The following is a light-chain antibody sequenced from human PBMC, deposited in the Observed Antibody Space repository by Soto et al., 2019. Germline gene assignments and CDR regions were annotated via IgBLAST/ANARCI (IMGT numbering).Light chain of an antibody. Sequence: QSALTQPRSVSASPGQSVTISCTGTSSDVGGYNYVSWYQQHPGKAPKLMIYDVSRRPSGVPDRFSGSKSGNTASLTISGLQADDEADYYCCSYAGSYYVFATGTKLTVL. CDR3: CSYAGSYYV. J-gene: IGLJ1*01. CDR1: SSDVGGYNY. CDR2: DVS. V-gene: IGLV2-11*01.